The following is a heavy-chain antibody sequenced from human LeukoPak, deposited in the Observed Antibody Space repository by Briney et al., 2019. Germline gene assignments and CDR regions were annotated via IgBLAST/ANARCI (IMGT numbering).Heavy chain of an antibody. CDR1: GFIFSNYA. CDR3: ARDSTYWYDSGSSGPHYFDY. CDR2: ISSDGSTT. J-gene: IGHJ4*02. D-gene: IGHD3-10*01. Sequence: GRSPRLSCAASGFIFSNYAMHWVRQAPGKGLEWVSLISSDGSTTYHADSVKGRFSISRDNSKNTLYLQLNSLRAEDTSVYYCARDSTYWYDSGSSGPHYFDYWGQGTLVTVS. V-gene: IGHV3-30*01.